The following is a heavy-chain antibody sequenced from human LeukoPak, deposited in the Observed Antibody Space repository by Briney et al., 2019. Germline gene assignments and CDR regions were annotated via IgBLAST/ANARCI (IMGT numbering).Heavy chain of an antibody. Sequence: ASVKVSCKASGYTFTSYYMHWVRQAPGQGLGWMGIINPSGGSTSYAQKFQGRVTMTRDTSTSTVYMELSSLRSEDTAVYYCARDVYIVVVPAAMGHFDYWGQGTLVTVSS. J-gene: IGHJ4*02. CDR2: INPSGGST. D-gene: IGHD2-2*01. CDR3: ARDVYIVVVPAAMGHFDY. V-gene: IGHV1-46*01. CDR1: GYTFTSYY.